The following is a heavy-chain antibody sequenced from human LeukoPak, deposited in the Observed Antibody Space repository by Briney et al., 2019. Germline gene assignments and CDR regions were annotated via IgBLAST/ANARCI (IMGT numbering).Heavy chain of an antibody. CDR3: ARDALAGPVYSSGWYFYC. Sequence: GGSLRLSCAASGFTFSSYAMHWVRQAPGKGLEWVAVISYDGSNKYYADSVKGRFTISRDNSKNTLYLQMNSLRAEDTAVYYCARDALAGPVYSSGWYFYCWGQGTLVTVSS. J-gene: IGHJ4*02. V-gene: IGHV3-30-3*01. CDR1: GFTFSSYA. D-gene: IGHD6-19*01. CDR2: ISYDGSNK.